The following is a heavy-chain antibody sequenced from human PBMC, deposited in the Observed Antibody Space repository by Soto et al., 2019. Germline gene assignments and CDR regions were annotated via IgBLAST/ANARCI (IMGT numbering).Heavy chain of an antibody. CDR3: ASRSGRSGSLKLPYWFDP. D-gene: IGHD1-26*01. V-gene: IGHV3-23*01. CDR1: GFTLRSSD. CDR2: ISAGGDTK. J-gene: IGHJ5*02. Sequence: EVQVLESGGGLIQAGGSLRLSCVASGFTLRSSDMSWVRQAPGKGLEWVESISAGGDTKYNAASVKGRFTISRDNSKNTVYLQMNTLRVEDTAIYYCASRSGRSGSLKLPYWFDPWGHGALLTVSS.